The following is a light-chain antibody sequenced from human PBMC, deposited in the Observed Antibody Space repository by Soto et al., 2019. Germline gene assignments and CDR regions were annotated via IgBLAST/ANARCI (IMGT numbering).Light chain of an antibody. J-gene: IGLJ2*01. CDR3: QSYDISLSVSVV. Sequence: QSVLTQPPSVSGAPGQWVTISCTGSSSNIGAGYDVQWYQQLPGAAPRLLIFGNTNRPSGVPDRFSGSRSGTSASLAISGLQAEDEADYYCQSYDISLSVSVVFGGGTKLTVL. CDR1: SSNIGAGYD. CDR2: GNT. V-gene: IGLV1-40*01.